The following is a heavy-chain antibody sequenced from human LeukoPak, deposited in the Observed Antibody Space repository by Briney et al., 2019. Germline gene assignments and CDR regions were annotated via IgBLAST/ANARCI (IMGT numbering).Heavy chain of an antibody. V-gene: IGHV4-39*01. CDR3: ARFPRGLGYFDY. Sequence: PSETLSLTCTVSGASFSSTSYFWGWIRQPPGRGLEYLGNIYYSGNTYNNPSLKSRVTLSADTSKNQYSLKVTSVTAADTAVYYCARFPRGLGYFDYWGQGILVTVSP. J-gene: IGHJ4*02. CDR2: IYYSGNT. CDR1: GASFSSTSYF. D-gene: IGHD2-15*01.